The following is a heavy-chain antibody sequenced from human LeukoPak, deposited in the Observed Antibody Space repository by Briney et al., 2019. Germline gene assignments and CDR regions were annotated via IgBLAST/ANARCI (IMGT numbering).Heavy chain of an antibody. D-gene: IGHD3-22*01. CDR1: GGTFSSYA. V-gene: IGHV1-69*13. CDR2: IIPIFGTA. Sequence: ASVKVSCKASGGTFSSYAISWVRQAPGQGLEWMGEIIPIFGTANYAQKFQGRVTITADESTSTAYMELSSLRSEDTAVYYCARLGASYYYDSSGYYSWGQGTLVTVSS. J-gene: IGHJ4*02. CDR3: ARLGASYYYDSSGYYS.